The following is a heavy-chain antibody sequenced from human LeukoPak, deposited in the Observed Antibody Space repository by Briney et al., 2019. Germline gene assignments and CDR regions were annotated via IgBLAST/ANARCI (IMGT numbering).Heavy chain of an antibody. CDR3: AKDHHDYGDYSITVFDF. J-gene: IGHJ4*02. CDR2: GDGGST. D-gene: IGHD4-17*01. Sequence: GGSLRLSCAASGFTFRSYAMSWVRRAPSGDGGSTYYANSVKGRFTISRDNSKNTQYLQMNSLRAEDTAVYYCAKDHHDYGDYSITVFDFWGQGTLVAVSS. V-gene: IGHV3-23*01. CDR1: GFTFRSYA.